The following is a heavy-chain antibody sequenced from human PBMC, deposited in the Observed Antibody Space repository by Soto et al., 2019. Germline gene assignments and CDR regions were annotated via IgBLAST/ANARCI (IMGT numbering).Heavy chain of an antibody. CDR1: GFTFSSYG. Sequence: PGGSLRLSCAASGFTFSSYGMHWVRQAPGKGLEWVAVISYDGSNKYYADSVKGRFTISRDNSKNTLYLQMNSLRAEDTAVYYCAKPTGWAPFGEGFYYYYGMDVWGQGTTVTVSS. J-gene: IGHJ6*02. CDR2: ISYDGSNK. CDR3: AKPTGWAPFGEGFYYYYGMDV. V-gene: IGHV3-30*18. D-gene: IGHD3-10*01.